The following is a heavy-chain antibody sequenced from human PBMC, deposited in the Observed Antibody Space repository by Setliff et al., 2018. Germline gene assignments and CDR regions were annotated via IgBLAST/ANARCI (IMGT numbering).Heavy chain of an antibody. J-gene: IGHJ4*02. CDR1: GGTFSNYG. D-gene: IGHD1-26*01. V-gene: IGHV1-69*05. Sequence: SVKVSCKASGGTFSNYGISWVRQAPGQGLEWMGGTIPVFGTTTYAQKFQGRVTIITDESTSTAYMELRSLRSEDTAMYYCARDTHQWDPLYFDSWGQGTLVTVSS. CDR2: TIPVFGTT. CDR3: ARDTHQWDPLYFDS.